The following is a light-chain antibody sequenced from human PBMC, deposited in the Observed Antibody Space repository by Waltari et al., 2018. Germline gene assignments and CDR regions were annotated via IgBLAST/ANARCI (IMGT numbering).Light chain of an antibody. V-gene: IGKV3-20*01. CDR3: QHYGGSFT. CDR1: QSVTSNS. CDR2: GAS. Sequence: EIVLTQSPGTLSLSPGESATLSCRASQSVTSNSLVWYQQKPGQAPSVLIYGASSRATGIPDRCSGSGSGTDFTLTISGLEPEDFVVYYCQHYGGSFTFGPGTKVDIK. J-gene: IGKJ3*01.